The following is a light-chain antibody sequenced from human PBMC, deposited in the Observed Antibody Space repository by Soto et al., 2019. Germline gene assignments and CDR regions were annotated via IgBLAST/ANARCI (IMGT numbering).Light chain of an antibody. Sequence: QAVVTQEPSLTVSPEGPVTLTCGSRTGAVTSGHYPYWFQQKPAQAPRTLIYDTSNKHSWTPARFSGSLLGGKAALTLSGAQPEDEAEYYCLLSYSGARVFGGGTKVTVL. CDR1: TGAVTSGHY. V-gene: IGLV7-46*01. CDR3: LLSYSGARV. J-gene: IGLJ3*02. CDR2: DTS.